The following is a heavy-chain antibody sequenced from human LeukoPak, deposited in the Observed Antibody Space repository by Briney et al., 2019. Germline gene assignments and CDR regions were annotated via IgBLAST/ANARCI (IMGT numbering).Heavy chain of an antibody. CDR3: ARINYYDSSGYYADAFDI. CDR2: IYTSGST. V-gene: IGHV4-4*07. CDR1: GGSISSYY. D-gene: IGHD3-22*01. Sequence: TSETLSLTCTASGGSISSYYWSWIRQPAGKGLEWIGRIYTSGSTNYNPSLKSRVTMSVDTSKNQFSLKLSSVTAADTAVYYCARINYYDSSGYYADAFDIWGQGTMVTVSS. J-gene: IGHJ3*02.